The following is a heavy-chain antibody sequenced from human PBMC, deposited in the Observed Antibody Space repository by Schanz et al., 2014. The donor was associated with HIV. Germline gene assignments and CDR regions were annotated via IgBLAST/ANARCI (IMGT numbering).Heavy chain of an antibody. Sequence: QVQVVQSGAEVKKPGSSVKVSCKASGYIFTSNGISWVRQAPGQGLEWMGWISAYNGKTNYARKVQGRVTMTTDTSTTTAYMELRSLRSDDTAVYYCARGARYGMDVWGQGTTVTVSS. CDR3: ARGARYGMDV. CDR1: GYIFTSNG. CDR2: ISAYNGKT. V-gene: IGHV1-18*01. J-gene: IGHJ6*02.